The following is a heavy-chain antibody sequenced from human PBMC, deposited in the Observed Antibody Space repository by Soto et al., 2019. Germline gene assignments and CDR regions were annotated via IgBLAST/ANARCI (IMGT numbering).Heavy chain of an antibody. D-gene: IGHD6-19*01. J-gene: IGHJ4*02. V-gene: IGHV3-30-3*01. CDR1: GFTFSSYA. CDR2: ISYDGSNK. CDR3: ARGIAVAGTLDY. Sequence: ESGGGVVQPGRSLRLSCAASGFTFSSYAMHWVRQAPGKGLEWVAVISYDGSNKYYADSVKGRFTISRDNSKNTLYLQMNSLRAEDTAVYYCARGIAVAGTLDYWGQGTLVTVSS.